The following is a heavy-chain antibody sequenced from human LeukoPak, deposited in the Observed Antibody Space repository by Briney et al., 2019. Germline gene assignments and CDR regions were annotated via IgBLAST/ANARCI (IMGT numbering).Heavy chain of an antibody. CDR1: GFTFSTYS. Sequence: PGGSLRLSCAASGFTFSTYSMNSVRQAPGKGLEWVSYIRSTSTVMYYADSVKGRFTISRANAKNSLFLQMRGLKAEDTAVYYCARNGDLGSCSGGSCPYDYWGQGTLVTVSS. J-gene: IGHJ4*02. V-gene: IGHV3-48*01. CDR3: ARNGDLGSCSGGSCPYDY. CDR2: IRSTSTVM. D-gene: IGHD2-15*01.